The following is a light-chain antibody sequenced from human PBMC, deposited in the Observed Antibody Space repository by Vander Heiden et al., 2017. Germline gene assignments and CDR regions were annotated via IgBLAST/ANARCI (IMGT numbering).Light chain of an antibody. CDR1: SSDVGGYNY. CDR3: TSYTSGTTWV. CDR2: DVS. V-gene: IGLV2-14*03. Sequence: QSALTPPATVSGSLGQSITISCTGTSSDVGGYNYVSWYQQHPGKAPKVMIYDVSNRPSGVSNRFSGSKSGNTASLTISGLQAEDEADYYCTSYTSGTTWVFGGGTKLTVL. J-gene: IGLJ2*01.